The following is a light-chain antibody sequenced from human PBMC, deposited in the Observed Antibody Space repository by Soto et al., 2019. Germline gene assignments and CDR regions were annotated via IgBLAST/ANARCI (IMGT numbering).Light chain of an antibody. CDR2: EVN. Sequence: QSALTQPASVSGSPGQSITISCTGTSSDVGGYKYVSWFQQYPGKVPKLIIYEVNDRPSGVSNRFSASKSGNTASLTISGLQAEDEAAYYCSSYTRQSTYVFGTGTKLTVL. CDR3: SSYTRQSTYV. CDR1: SSDVGGYKY. V-gene: IGLV2-14*03. J-gene: IGLJ1*01.